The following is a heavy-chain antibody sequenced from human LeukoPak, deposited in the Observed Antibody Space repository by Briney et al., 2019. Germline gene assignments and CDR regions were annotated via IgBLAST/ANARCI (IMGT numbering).Heavy chain of an antibody. CDR2: INAGNGNT. J-gene: IGHJ6*03. CDR3: ARDYQPPDNYYFYMDV. Sequence: ASVKVSCKASGYTFTSYAMHWVRQAPGQRLEWMGWINAGNGNTKYSQKFQGRVTITRDTSASTAYMELSSLRSEDTAVYYCARDYQPPDNYYFYMDVWGKGTTVTVSS. V-gene: IGHV1-3*01. CDR1: GYTFTSYA. D-gene: IGHD2-2*01.